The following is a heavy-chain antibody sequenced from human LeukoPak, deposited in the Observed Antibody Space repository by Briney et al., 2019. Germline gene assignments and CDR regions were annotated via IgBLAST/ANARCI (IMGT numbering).Heavy chain of an antibody. CDR1: GYIFTNYV. CDR3: AKTRDTVLNEY. Sequence: ASVKVSCKASGYIFTNYVISWVRQAPGQGLEWMGWISPYNGHTNFAPNLQDRLTMTTDTSTSTAYMELRSLRSDDTAVYYCAKTRDTVLNEYWGQGTLVTVSS. J-gene: IGHJ4*02. V-gene: IGHV1-18*01. CDR2: ISPYNGHT.